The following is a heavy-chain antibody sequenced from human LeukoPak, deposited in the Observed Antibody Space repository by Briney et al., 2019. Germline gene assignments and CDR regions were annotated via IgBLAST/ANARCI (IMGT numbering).Heavy chain of an antibody. CDR3: TREFCGSRAACAVGFYYDV. CDR1: GFTFSSYD. J-gene: IGHJ2*01. CDR2: IGVTGDT. V-gene: IGHV3-13*01. D-gene: IGHD2-15*01. Sequence: GGSLRLSCAASGFTFSSYDFHWVRQAPGKGLEWVSAIGVTGDTYYADSVKGRFTISRENAANSLYLQMHSLRAGDTALYYCTREFCGSRAACAVGFYYDVWGRGTLVTVSS.